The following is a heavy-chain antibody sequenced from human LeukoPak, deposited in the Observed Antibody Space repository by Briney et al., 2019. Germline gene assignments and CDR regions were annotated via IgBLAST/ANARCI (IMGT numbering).Heavy chain of an antibody. CDR1: GGTFSSYA. D-gene: IGHD3-22*01. CDR2: IIPIFGTA. V-gene: IGHV1-69*13. CDR3: ARIYDSSGYYYFDY. Sequence: ASVKVSCKASGGTFSSYAISWVRQAPGQELEWMGGIIPIFGTANYAQKFQGRVTITADESTSTAYMELSSLRSEDTAVYYCARIYDSSGYYYFDYWGQGTLVTVSS. J-gene: IGHJ4*02.